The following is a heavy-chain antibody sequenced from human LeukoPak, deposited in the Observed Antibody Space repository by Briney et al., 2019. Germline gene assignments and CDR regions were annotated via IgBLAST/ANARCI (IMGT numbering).Heavy chain of an antibody. V-gene: IGHV3-23*01. CDR3: AKSTRTTGTTGGNNWFDP. Sequence: GGSLRLSCAASGFTFSSYAMSWVRQAPGRGLQWVSVISGSGGGSYYADSVKGRFTLSRDNSKNTVYLQMNSLRAEDTAVYYCAKSTRTTGTTGGNNWFDPWGQGTLVTVSS. CDR1: GFTFSSYA. J-gene: IGHJ5*02. D-gene: IGHD1-1*01. CDR2: ISGSGGGS.